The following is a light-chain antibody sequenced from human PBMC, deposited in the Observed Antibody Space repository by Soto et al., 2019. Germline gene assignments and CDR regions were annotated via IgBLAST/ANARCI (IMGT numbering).Light chain of an antibody. CDR2: DAS. CDR1: QGISNY. V-gene: IGKV1-33*01. CDR3: QQYANSPIA. J-gene: IGKJ5*01. Sequence: DIQMTQSPSSLSASVGDRVTITCQASQGISNYLNWYQQKPGQAPKLLIYDASNLETGVPSRFSGSGSGKGFTFTISSLQPEDIATYYCQQYANSPIAFGQGTRLEI.